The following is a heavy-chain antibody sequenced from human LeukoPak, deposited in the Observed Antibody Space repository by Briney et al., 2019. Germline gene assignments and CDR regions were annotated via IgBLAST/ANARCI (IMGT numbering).Heavy chain of an antibody. V-gene: IGHV4-39*01. CDR1: GGSISRNSYY. Sequence: SETLSLTCTVFGGSISRNSYYWGWIRQPPGKGLEWIGNIYYSGNTFYNPSLESRVTISLDTSKNQFSLKLSSMTAADTAVYYCATEGDNWGQGTLVTVSS. CDR2: IYYSGNT. CDR3: ATEGDN. J-gene: IGHJ4*02.